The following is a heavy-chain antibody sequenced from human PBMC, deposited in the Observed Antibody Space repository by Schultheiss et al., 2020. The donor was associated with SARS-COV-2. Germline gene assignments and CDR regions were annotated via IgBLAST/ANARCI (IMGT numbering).Heavy chain of an antibody. D-gene: IGHD3-10*01. V-gene: IGHV4-59*01. CDR1: GGSISSYY. J-gene: IGHJ5*02. Sequence: SETLSLTCTVSGGSISSYYWSWIRQPPGKGLEWIGEINHSGSTYYNPSLKSRVTISVDTSKNQFSLKMSSVTAADTAVYYCASLSVLWFGELLGNWFDPWGQGTLVTVSS. CDR3: ASLSVLWFGELLGNWFDP. CDR2: INHSGST.